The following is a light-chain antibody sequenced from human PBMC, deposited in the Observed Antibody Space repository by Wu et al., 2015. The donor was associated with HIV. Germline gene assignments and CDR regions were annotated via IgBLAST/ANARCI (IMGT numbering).Light chain of an antibody. CDR3: HQYGSSPQT. V-gene: IGKV3-20*01. CDR2: GVS. Sequence: PGERATLSCRATQDVSSTYLGWYQQNLARLQALIYGVSSRATGIPDRFSGSGSGTDFTLTISRLEPEDFAVYYCHQYGSSPQTFGQGTKVEIK. J-gene: IGKJ1*01. CDR1: QDVSSTY.